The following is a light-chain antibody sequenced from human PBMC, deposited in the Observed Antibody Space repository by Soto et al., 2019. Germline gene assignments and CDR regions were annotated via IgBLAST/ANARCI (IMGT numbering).Light chain of an antibody. J-gene: IGKJ1*01. Sequence: EIVLTQSPGTLSLSPGERATLSCRASQSFSSTYLAWYQQKPGQAPRLLIYGASSRATGIPDRFSGGGSGTDFSLTISRLDPEDFAVYYCQQYGSSPWTFGQGTKVDIK. CDR1: QSFSSTY. V-gene: IGKV3-20*01. CDR2: GAS. CDR3: QQYGSSPWT.